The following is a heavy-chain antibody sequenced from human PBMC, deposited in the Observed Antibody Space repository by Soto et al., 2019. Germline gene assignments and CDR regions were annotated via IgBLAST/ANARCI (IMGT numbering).Heavy chain of an antibody. D-gene: IGHD3-10*02. CDR2: ISGSGGST. CDR1: GFTFSRYA. Sequence: PGGSLRLSCAASGFTFSRYAMSWVRQAPGKGLEWVSAISGSGGSTYYGDSVKGRCTISRDNSRNTLYLQMNSLRAEDTAVYYCSKCSGHPRVTVVIHAFDDWGQGTRVTVSS. J-gene: IGHJ3*01. V-gene: IGHV3-23*01. CDR3: SKCSGHPRVTVVIHAFDD.